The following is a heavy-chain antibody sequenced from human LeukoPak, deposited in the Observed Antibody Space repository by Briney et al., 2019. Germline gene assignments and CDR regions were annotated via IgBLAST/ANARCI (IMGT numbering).Heavy chain of an antibody. V-gene: IGHV4-39*01. CDR3: ARLNGVMDYFDY. D-gene: IGHD2-8*01. CDR2: IYYSGSA. J-gene: IGHJ4*02. CDR1: GDSMSSSSYY. Sequence: PSETLSLTCTVSGDSMSSSSYYWGWIRQPPGKGLEWIRNIYYSGSAHYNPSLKSRVTISIDMSKNQFSLRLSSVTTADTAEFYCARLNGVMDYFDYWGQGTLVTVSS.